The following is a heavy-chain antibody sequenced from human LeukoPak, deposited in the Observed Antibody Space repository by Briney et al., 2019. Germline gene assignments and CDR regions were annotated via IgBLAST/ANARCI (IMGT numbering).Heavy chain of an antibody. Sequence: GGSLRLSCAASGFTFTSAWMHWVRQAPGKGLEWVSSISSSSSYIYYADSVKGRFTISRDNAKNSLYLQMNSLRAEDTAVYYCARVQQGIAYYYGMDVWGQGTTVTVSS. CDR3: ARVQQGIAYYYGMDV. J-gene: IGHJ6*02. V-gene: IGHV3-21*01. CDR1: GFTFTSAW. D-gene: IGHD2-21*01. CDR2: ISSSSSYI.